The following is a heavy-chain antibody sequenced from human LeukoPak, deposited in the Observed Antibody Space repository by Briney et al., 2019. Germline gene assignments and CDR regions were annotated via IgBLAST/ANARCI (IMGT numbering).Heavy chain of an antibody. J-gene: IGHJ4*02. CDR3: ARVDRSSSWYWNFDY. CDR1: GYTFTGYY. CDR2: INPNSGGT. D-gene: IGHD6-13*01. V-gene: IGHV1-2*02. Sequence: ASVKVSCKASGYTFTGYYMHWVRQAPGQGLEWMGWINPNSGGTNYAQKFQGRVTMTRDTSISTAYMELSRLRSDDTAVYYCARVDRSSSWYWNFDYWGQGTLVTVST.